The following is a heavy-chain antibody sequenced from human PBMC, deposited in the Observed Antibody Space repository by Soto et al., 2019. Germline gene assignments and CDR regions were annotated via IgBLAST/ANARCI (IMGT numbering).Heavy chain of an antibody. CDR2: ISGSGDTT. J-gene: IGHJ4*02. D-gene: IGHD3-22*01. Sequence: EVHLLESGGGLVQPGGSLRLSCAASGFIFARYAMSWVRQAPGKGLEWVSSISGSGDTTYYVDSVKGRFTISRGNSKNTLYLQIHSLRAEDMAVYYCARGDYYDSSGYAYWGQGTLVTVSS. CDR3: ARGDYYDSSGYAY. CDR1: GFIFARYA. V-gene: IGHV3-23*01.